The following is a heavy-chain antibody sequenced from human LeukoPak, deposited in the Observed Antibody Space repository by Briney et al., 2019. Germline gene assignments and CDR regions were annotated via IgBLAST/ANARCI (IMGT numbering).Heavy chain of an antibody. CDR2: INPSGGST. J-gene: IGHJ4*02. Sequence: ASVKVSCKASGYTFAIYYMHGVRQAPGQGLEWMGIINPSGGSTSYAQKFQGRVTMTRDTSTSTVYMELSSLRSEDTAVYYCARVSRSGSYWDYWGQGTLVTVSS. D-gene: IGHD1-26*01. CDR1: GYTFAIYY. V-gene: IGHV1-46*01. CDR3: ARVSRSGSYWDY.